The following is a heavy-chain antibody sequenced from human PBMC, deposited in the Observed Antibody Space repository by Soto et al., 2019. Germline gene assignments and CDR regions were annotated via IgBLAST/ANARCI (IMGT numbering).Heavy chain of an antibody. CDR1: GFSVGSSY. J-gene: IGHJ5*02. CDR2: IYVDGTT. CDR3: IKGKVGTDPNWLDP. V-gene: IGHV3-66*01. Sequence: EVQLVESGGGLVQPGGSLRLSCAASGFSVGSSYLYWVRQAPGRGLQWVSSIYVDGTTYYTDSVKGRFSISRDSSKNTLYLQMNSLGADDTALYYCIKGKVGTDPNWLDPWGHGSLVTVSS. D-gene: IGHD2-21*02.